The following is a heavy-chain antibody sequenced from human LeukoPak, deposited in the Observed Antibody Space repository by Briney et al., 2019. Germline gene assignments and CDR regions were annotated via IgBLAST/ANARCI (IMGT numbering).Heavy chain of an antibody. CDR1: GYTFTIYY. CDR2: INPSGGST. D-gene: IGHD6-19*01. CDR3: ARGWRSQTHRFDY. Sequence: ASVKVSCTASGYTFTIYYMHWVRQAPGQGLEWMGIINPSGGSTSYAQKFQGRVTMTRDMSTSTVYMELSSLRSEDTAVYYCARGWRSQTHRFDYWGQGTLVTVSS. V-gene: IGHV1-46*01. J-gene: IGHJ4*02.